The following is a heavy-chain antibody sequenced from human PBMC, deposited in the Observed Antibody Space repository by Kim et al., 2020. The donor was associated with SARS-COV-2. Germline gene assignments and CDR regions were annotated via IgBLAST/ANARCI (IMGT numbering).Heavy chain of an antibody. Sequence: GGSLRLSCAASGFTFSSYAMHWVRQAPGKGLEWVAVISYDGSNKYYADSVKGRFTISRDNSKNTLYLQMNSLRAEDTAVYYCADSNDYDYYYGMDVWGQGTPVTVSS. J-gene: IGHJ6*02. CDR3: ADSNDYDYYYGMDV. V-gene: IGHV3-30-3*01. CDR2: ISYDGSNK. D-gene: IGHD2-15*01. CDR1: GFTFSSYA.